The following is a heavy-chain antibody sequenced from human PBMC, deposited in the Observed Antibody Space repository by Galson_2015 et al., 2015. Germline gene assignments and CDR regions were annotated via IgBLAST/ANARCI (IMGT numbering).Heavy chain of an antibody. CDR3: ARGRTDSYIVVVVAATWEEWYYFDY. J-gene: IGHJ4*02. Sequence: SETLSLTCAVSGGSISSSNWWSWVRQPPGKGLEWIGEIYHSGSTNYNPSLKSRVTISVDKSKNQFSLKLSSVTAADTAVYYCARGRTDSYIVVVVAATWEEWYYFDYWGQGTLVTVSS. CDR2: IYHSGST. V-gene: IGHV4-4*02. CDR1: GGSISSSNW. D-gene: IGHD2-15*01.